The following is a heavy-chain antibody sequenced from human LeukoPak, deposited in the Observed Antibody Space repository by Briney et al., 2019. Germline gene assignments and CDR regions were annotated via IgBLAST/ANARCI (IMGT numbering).Heavy chain of an antibody. Sequence: PGGSLRLSCAASGFTFSSYSMNWVRQAPGKGLEWVSSISSSRSYIYYADSMKGRFTISRDNAKNSLSLQMTSLRGEDTAVYYCAIDESYYGSGNYLSGGQGTLVTVSS. D-gene: IGHD3-10*01. J-gene: IGHJ4*02. CDR2: ISSSRSYI. CDR3: AIDESYYGSGNYLS. CDR1: GFTFSSYS. V-gene: IGHV3-21*06.